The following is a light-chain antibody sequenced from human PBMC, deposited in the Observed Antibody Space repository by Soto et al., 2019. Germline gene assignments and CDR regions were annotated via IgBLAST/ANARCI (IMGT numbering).Light chain of an antibody. CDR1: QSVSSY. J-gene: IGKJ1*01. CDR2: DAS. V-gene: IGKV3-11*01. CDR3: QQSNSMPWT. Sequence: EIVLTQSPVTLSLSPGERATLYCRASQSVSSYLAWYQQKPDQAPRLLIYDASNRATGIPARFSGSGSGTDFTLTISSLQPEDSATYYCQQSNSMPWTFGQGTKVDIK.